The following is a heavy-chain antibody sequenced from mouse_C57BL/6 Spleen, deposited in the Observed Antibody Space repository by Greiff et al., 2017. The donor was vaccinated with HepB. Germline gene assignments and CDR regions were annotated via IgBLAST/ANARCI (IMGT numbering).Heavy chain of an antibody. Sequence: VQLQQSGAELAKPGASVKLSCKASGYTFTSYWMHWVKQRPGQGLEWIGYINPSSGYTKYNQKFKDTATLTADKSSSTAYMQLSSLTYEDYAVYYCAGGSPMDYWGQGTSVTVSA. J-gene: IGHJ4*01. CDR2: INPSSGYT. CDR3: AGGSPMDY. V-gene: IGHV1-7*01. CDR1: GYTFTSYW.